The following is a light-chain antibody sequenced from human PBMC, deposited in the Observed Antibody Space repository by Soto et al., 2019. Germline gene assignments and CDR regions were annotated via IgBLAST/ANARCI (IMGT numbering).Light chain of an antibody. J-gene: IGLJ2*01. CDR1: TSNIGTNT. V-gene: IGLV1-44*01. CDR2: SND. CDR3: ATWDDSLNVV. Sequence: QSVLTQPPSASGTPGQRFTISCSGSTSNIGTNTVSWYQHVPGTAPKLLIYSNDQRPSAVPGRFSGSKSGTSASLAISGLLSEDEADYYCATWDDSLNVVFGGGTKVTVL.